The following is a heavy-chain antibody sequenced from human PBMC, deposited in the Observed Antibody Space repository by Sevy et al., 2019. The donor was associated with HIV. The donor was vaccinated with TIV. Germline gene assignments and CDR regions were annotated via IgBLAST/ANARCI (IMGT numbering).Heavy chain of an antibody. J-gene: IGHJ4*02. CDR3: ARRSTGIVGTHFDY. CDR2: IYPGDSYA. Sequence: GESLKISFKGSGYSFTSYWIGWVRQMPGKGLEWMGIIYPGDSYARYSPSFQGQVTLSADKSISTAYLQWSSLTASDTAMYYCARRSTGIVGTHFDYWGQGTLVTVSS. V-gene: IGHV5-51*01. D-gene: IGHD1-26*01. CDR1: GYSFTSYW.